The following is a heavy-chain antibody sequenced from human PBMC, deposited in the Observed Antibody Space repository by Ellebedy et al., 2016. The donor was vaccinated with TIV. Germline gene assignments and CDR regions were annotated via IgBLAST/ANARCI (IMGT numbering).Heavy chain of an antibody. D-gene: IGHD3-10*01. CDR3: GRARYSGSGSYCHY. CDR2: ISDSGTTK. J-gene: IGHJ4*02. CDR1: GFIFSNYY. Sequence: GGSLRLXXAASGFIFSNYYMSWIRQAPGKGLEWVSYISDSGTTKYYADSVKGRFTISRDNAKNSLYLQMNSLRAEDTAMYYCGRARYSGSGSYCHYWGQGTLVTVSS. V-gene: IGHV3-11*01.